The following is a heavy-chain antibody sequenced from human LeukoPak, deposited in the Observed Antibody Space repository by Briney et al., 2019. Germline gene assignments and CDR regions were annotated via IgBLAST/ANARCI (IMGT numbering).Heavy chain of an antibody. V-gene: IGHV2-70*17. CDR3: ARGYSYGYAFDY. D-gene: IGHD5-18*01. Sequence: SGPALVKPTQTLTLTCTLSGLSLSTSGMCVSWIRQPPGKALEWLARIDWDDDKFYSTSLKTRLTISRDTSKNQVVLSMTNMDPVDTATYYCARGYSYGYAFDYWGQGALVTVSS. CDR1: GLSLSTSGMC. J-gene: IGHJ4*02. CDR2: IDWDDDK.